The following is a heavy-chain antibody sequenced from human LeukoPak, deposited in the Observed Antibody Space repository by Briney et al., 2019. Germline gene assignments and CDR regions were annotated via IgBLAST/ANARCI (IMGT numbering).Heavy chain of an antibody. Sequence: GGSLRLPCAASGFTFDDYGMSWVRQAPGKGLEWVSGINWNGVSTSYVDSVKGRFTISRDNAKNSLYLQMNSLRAEDTALYYCARALSNYVDYHYYYYMDVWGKGTTVTVSS. D-gene: IGHD4-11*01. J-gene: IGHJ6*03. CDR2: INWNGVST. CDR1: GFTFDDYG. V-gene: IGHV3-20*04. CDR3: ARALSNYVDYHYYYYMDV.